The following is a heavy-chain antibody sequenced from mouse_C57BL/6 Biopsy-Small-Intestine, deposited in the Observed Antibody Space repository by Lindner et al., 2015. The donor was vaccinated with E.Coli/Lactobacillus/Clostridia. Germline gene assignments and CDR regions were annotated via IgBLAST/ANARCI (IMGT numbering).Heavy chain of an antibody. V-gene: IGHV1-55*01. CDR1: GGTFSSYT. CDR3: ARSHQKGLEY. Sequence: SVKVSCKASGGTFSSYTLTWVRQVPGQGLEWMGRIIPDLGIASYAQKFQGRLIMTRDTSTSTVYMELSGLMSDDTAVYYCARSHQKGLEYWGQGTLVTVSS. J-gene: IGHJ4*01. D-gene: IGHD2-10*02. CDR2: IIPDLGIA.